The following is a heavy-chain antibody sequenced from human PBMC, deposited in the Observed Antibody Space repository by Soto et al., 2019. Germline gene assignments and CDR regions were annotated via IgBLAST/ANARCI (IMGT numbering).Heavy chain of an antibody. CDR1: GYTFTSYY. CDR2: INPSGGST. CDR3: ARYPYTVSHYDYDMDV. Sequence: QVQLVQSGAEVKKSGGSAKAPCKASGYTFTSYYMHWVRQAPGQGLQWMGIINPSGGSTRYAQKFPGRVTMTRDTTTSTVYMELSSRRSSATAVYYCARYPYTVSHYDYDMDVWGRGNTVIVCS. V-gene: IGHV1-46*01. D-gene: IGHD2-2*02. J-gene: IGHJ6*02.